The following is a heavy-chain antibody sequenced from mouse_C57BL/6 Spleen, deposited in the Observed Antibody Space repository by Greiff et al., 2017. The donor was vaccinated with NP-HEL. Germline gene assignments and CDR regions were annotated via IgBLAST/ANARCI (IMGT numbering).Heavy chain of an antibody. CDR2: IDPEDGDT. CDR1: GFNIKDYY. D-gene: IGHD3-1*01. V-gene: IGHV14-1*01. J-gene: IGHJ4*01. CDR3: GLRLDY. Sequence: EVKLVESGAELVRPGASVKLSCTASGFNIKDYYMHWVKQRPEQGLEWIGRIDPEDGDTEYAPKFQGKATMTADKSSNTAYLQLSSLTSEDTAVYYCGLRLDYWGQGTSVTVSS.